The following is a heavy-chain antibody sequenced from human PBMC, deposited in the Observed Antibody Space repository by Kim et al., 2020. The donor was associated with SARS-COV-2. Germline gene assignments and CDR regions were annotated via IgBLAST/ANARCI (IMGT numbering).Heavy chain of an antibody. V-gene: IGHV4-59*08. CDR2: IYYSGST. Sequence: SETLSLTCTVSGGSISSYYWSWIRQPPGKGLEWIGYIYYSGSTNYNPSLKSRVTISVDTSKNQFSLKLSSVTAADTAVYYCARSPSSGWEPYYFDYWGQGTLVTVSS. J-gene: IGHJ4*02. D-gene: IGHD6-19*01. CDR1: GGSISSYY. CDR3: ARSPSSGWEPYYFDY.